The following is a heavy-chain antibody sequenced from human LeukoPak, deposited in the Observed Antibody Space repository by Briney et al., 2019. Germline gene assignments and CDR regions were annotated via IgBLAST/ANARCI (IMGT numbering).Heavy chain of an antibody. CDR2: ISGSGGST. J-gene: IGHJ4*02. V-gene: IGHV3-23*01. CDR1: GFTFSSYA. Sequence: PGGSLRLSCAASGFTFSSYAMSWVRQAPGKGLEWVSAISGSGGSTYYADSVKGRFTISRDNSKNTLYLQMNSLRAEDTAVYYCAKYATYYDFWSGYYLDYWGQGTLVTVSS. CDR3: AKYATYYDFWSGYYLDY. D-gene: IGHD3-3*01.